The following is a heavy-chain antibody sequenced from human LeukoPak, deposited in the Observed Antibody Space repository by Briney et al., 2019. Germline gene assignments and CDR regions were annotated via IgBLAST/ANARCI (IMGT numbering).Heavy chain of an antibody. V-gene: IGHV3-43D*03. CDR3: AKGLERESRLDS. D-gene: IGHD1-1*01. CDR2: ISWDGGGT. J-gene: IGHJ4*02. CDR1: GFTFDDYA. Sequence: GGSLRLSCGASGFTFDDYAIHWVRQAPGKGLEWISLISWDGGGTYYADTVKGRFTISRDNSKNSLYLQMNSLRAEDTALYYCAKGLERESRLDSWGQGTLVTVSS.